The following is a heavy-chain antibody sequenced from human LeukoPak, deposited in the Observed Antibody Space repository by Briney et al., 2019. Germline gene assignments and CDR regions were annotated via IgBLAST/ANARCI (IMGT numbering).Heavy chain of an antibody. J-gene: IGHJ4*02. V-gene: IGHV3-15*01. D-gene: IGHD1-14*01. CDR1: GFTFSSAW. CDR3: TTQPGGDQMGAFDY. CDR2: IKRKFDGGTT. Sequence: PGGSLRLSCAASGFTFSSAWMSWVRQAPGKGLEWVGRIKRKFDGGTTDYAAPVKGRFTISRDDSRNTLYLQMNSLKIEDTAVYYCTTQPGGDQMGAFDYWGQGTLVTVSS.